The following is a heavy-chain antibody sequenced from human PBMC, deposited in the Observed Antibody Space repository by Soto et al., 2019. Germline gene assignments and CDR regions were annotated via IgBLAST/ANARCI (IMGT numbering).Heavy chain of an antibody. D-gene: IGHD3-22*01. CDR1: GGTFSSYA. V-gene: IGHV1-69*01. Sequence: HVQLVQSGAEVKKPGYSVKVSCKASGGTFSSYAISWVRQAPGQGLVWMAGTIPIFGTANYAQKFQGRVTITANESKSTAYMELSSLRSENTAVYYCARSGQIGIVVVTHFDYWGQGTLVTVSS. CDR2: TIPIFGTA. CDR3: ARSGQIGIVVVTHFDY. J-gene: IGHJ4*02.